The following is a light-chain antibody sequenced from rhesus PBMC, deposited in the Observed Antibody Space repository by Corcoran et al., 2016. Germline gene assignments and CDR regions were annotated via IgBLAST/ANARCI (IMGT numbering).Light chain of an antibody. J-gene: IGKJ2*01. V-gene: IGKV4-1*01. CDR1: QSLLYSSNNKNY. Sequence: DIVMTQSPDSLAVSLGERVTINCKSSQSLLYSSNNKNYLAWYQQQPGLAPNLLIYWASNREFGVPNRCSCSGAGTDFNRTSSGLQAEDVAVYYCQQYYSSPYSFVQGTKGEIK. CDR2: WAS. CDR3: QQYYSSPYS.